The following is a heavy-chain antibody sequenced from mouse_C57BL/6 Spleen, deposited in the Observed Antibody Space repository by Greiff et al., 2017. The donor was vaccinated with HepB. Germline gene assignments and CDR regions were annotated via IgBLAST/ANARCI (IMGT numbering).Heavy chain of an antibody. CDR2: IDPSDSYT. Sequence: QVQLQQPGAELVMPGASVKLSCKASGYTFTSYWMHWVKQRPGQGLEWIGEIDPSDSYTNYNQKFKGKSTLTVDKSSSTAYMQLSSLTSEDSAVYYCARWDLGSSYWYFGVWGTGTTVTVSS. J-gene: IGHJ1*03. V-gene: IGHV1-69*01. CDR1: GYTFTSYW. D-gene: IGHD1-1*01. CDR3: ARWDLGSSYWYFGV.